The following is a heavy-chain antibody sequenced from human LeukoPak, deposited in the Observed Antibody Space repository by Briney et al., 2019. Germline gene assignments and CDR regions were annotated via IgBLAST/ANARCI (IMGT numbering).Heavy chain of an antibody. V-gene: IGHV4-4*02. CDR1: GGSISSSNW. J-gene: IGHJ6*02. CDR2: IYHSGST. CDR3: ARDSRDILTGYSYYGMDV. D-gene: IGHD3-9*01. Sequence: SGTLSLTCAVSGGSISSSNWWSWVRQPPGKGLEWIGEIYHSGSTNYNPSLKSRVTISVDKSKNQFSLKLSSVTAADTAVYYCARDSRDILTGYSYYGMDVWGQGTTVTVSS.